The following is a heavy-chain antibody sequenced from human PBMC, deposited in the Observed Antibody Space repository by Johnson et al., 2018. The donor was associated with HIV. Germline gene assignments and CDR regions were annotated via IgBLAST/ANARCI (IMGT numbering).Heavy chain of an antibody. CDR3: TRGATWFGDAFDI. CDR2: INWNGGST. D-gene: IGHD3-10*01. J-gene: IGHJ3*02. CDR1: AFTFSSYV. Sequence: EQLVESGGGVVQPGRSLRLSCGASAFTFSSYVMHWVRQAPGKGLEWVSGINWNGGSTGYADSVKGRFTISRDNAKNSLYLQMNSLRAEDTALYYCTRGATWFGDAFDIWGQGTMVTVSS. V-gene: IGHV3-20*04.